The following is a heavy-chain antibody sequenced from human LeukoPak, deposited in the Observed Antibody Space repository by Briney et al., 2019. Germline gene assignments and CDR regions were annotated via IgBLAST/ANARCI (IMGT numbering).Heavy chain of an antibody. D-gene: IGHD3-10*01. CDR2: ISSSSSYI. CDR1: GFTFSTYS. CDR3: VRGSSGTAVRGISWAWFDP. V-gene: IGHV3-21*04. J-gene: IGHJ5*02. Sequence: GGSLRLSCAASGFTFSTYSMNWVRQAPGKGLEWVSSISSSSSYIYYADSVKGRFTISRDNAKNSLFLQMNSLRPEDTAVYYCVRGSSGTAVRGISWAWFDPWGQGTLVTVSS.